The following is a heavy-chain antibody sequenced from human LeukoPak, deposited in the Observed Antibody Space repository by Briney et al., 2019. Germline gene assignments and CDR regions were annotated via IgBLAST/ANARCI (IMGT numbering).Heavy chain of an antibody. D-gene: IGHD2-2*01. CDR3: ARGSGYCSSTSCWFDP. CDR2: INHSGST. J-gene: IGHJ5*02. Sequence: SETLSLTCAVYGGSFSGYYWSWIRQPPGKGLEWIGEINHSGSTNYNPSLKSRVTISVDTSKNQFSLKLSSVTAADTAVYYCARGSGYCSSTSCWFDPWGQGTLVTVSS. CDR1: GGSFSGYY. V-gene: IGHV4-34*01.